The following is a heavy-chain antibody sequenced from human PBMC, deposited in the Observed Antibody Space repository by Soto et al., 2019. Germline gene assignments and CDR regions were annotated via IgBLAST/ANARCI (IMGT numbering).Heavy chain of an antibody. J-gene: IGHJ4*02. D-gene: IGHD6-13*01. V-gene: IGHV3-30*18. CDR1: GLTFVSYG. CDR2: ISYDGSNK. CDR3: AKDISAASFDY. Sequence: WGPLRVSCAAAGLTFVSYGIHWVRQAPGKGLEWVAVISYDGSNKYYADSVKGRFTISRDNSKNTLYLQMNSLRAEDMVVYYCAKDISAASFDYWGQGTLVTVSS.